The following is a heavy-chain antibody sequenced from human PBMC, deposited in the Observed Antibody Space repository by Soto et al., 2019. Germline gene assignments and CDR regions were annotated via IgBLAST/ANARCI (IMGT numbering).Heavy chain of an antibody. V-gene: IGHV4-34*01. D-gene: IGHD3-9*01. Sequence: QVQLQQWGAGPLRPLETLSLTCGVSGGSFSGYYWAWIRQSPGKGLEWIGEINDRGSINYNPSLKSRVSISVATSKNHYSLNLRSVTAADTAVYYCARESHDILTGPPWVWYFDLWRRGTLVTVSS. CDR2: INDRGSI. CDR1: GGSFSGYY. J-gene: IGHJ2*01. CDR3: ARESHDILTGPPWVWYFDL.